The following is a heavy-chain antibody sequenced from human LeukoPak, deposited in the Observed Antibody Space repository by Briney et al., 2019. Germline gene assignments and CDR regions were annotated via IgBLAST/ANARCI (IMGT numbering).Heavy chain of an antibody. D-gene: IGHD3-22*01. CDR2: IYYSGST. Sequence: SETLSLACTVSGGSISSYYWSWIRQPPGKGLEWIGYIYYSGSTNYNPSLKSRVTISVDTSKDQFSLKLSSVTAADTAVYYCARAARRWLWDYYYYMDVWGKGTTVTVSS. V-gene: IGHV4-59*01. CDR1: GGSISSYY. CDR3: ARAARRWLWDYYYYMDV. J-gene: IGHJ6*03.